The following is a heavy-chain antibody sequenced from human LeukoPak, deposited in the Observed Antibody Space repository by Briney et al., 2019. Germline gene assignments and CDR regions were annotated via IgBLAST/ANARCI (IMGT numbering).Heavy chain of an antibody. Sequence: ASVKVSCKASGYTFTSYGFSWVRQARGQGVEWMGWISAYNGNTNYAQKLQGRVTMTPDTSTSTAYMELRSLRSDDTAVYYCARDFTTVPLDYWGQGTLVTVSS. CDR2: ISAYNGNT. CDR3: ARDFTTVPLDY. CDR1: GYTFTSYG. V-gene: IGHV1-18*01. D-gene: IGHD4-17*01. J-gene: IGHJ4*02.